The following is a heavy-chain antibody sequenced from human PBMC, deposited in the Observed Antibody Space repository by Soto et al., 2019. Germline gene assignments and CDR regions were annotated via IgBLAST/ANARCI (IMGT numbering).Heavy chain of an antibody. V-gene: IGHV3-48*03. CDR3: ARDGDSSGYGYGLNAFEV. D-gene: IGHD3-22*01. CDR2: ISTSVSTI. J-gene: IGHJ3*01. Sequence: GSLSLSCAASGFPFSSYERNWVRQAPGKGLEWVSYISTSVSTIYYADSVKGRFTIYRDNAKNSLYLPMNSLRAEDTAVYYCARDGDSSGYGYGLNAFEVWGHGTLVTV. CDR1: GFPFSSYE.